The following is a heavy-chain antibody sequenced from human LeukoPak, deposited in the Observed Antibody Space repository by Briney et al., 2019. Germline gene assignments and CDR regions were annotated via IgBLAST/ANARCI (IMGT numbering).Heavy chain of an antibody. V-gene: IGHV3-48*01. D-gene: IGHD3-22*01. CDR1: GFTFSSYS. Sequence: PGGSLRLSCAASGFTFSSYSMNWVPQAPGKGLEWVSYISSSSSTIYYADSVKGRFTISRDNAKNSLYLQMNSLRAEDTAVYYCARDYSSGYYYVVSDAFDIWGQGTMVTVSS. J-gene: IGHJ3*02. CDR3: ARDYSSGYYYVVSDAFDI. CDR2: ISSSSSTI.